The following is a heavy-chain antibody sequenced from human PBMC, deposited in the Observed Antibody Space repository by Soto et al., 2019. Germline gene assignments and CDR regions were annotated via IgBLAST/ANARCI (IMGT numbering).Heavy chain of an antibody. CDR1: GGTTSSYT. J-gene: IGHJ4*02. CDR2: IVHMIGKV. V-gene: IGHV1-69*02. Sequence: QVQLVQSGAEVEKPGSSVKVSCKVSGGTTSSYTIGWVRQAPGQGLQWMGNIVHMIGKVDYAQTFQDRVTLTADKSTRTVYMELRSLRSEDTAVYFCALRTGNWNPLGDWGQGTLVTVSS. D-gene: IGHD1-1*01. CDR3: ALRTGNWNPLGD.